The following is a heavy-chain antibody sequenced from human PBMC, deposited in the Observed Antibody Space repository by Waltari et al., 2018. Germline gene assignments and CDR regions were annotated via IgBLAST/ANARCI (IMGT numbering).Heavy chain of an antibody. J-gene: IGHJ4*02. V-gene: IGHV4-59*01. CDR1: GSSISSYY. CDR3: ARLTPSITLDY. D-gene: IGHD3-10*01. CDR2: IYYSRGI. Sequence: QVQLQESGPGLVKPSETLSLPCTVSGSSISSYYWSWIRQPPGKGLEWIGYIYYSRGINYNPSLKSRVTISVDTYKNQFSLKLSSVTAADTAVYYCARLTPSITLDYWGQGTLVTVSS.